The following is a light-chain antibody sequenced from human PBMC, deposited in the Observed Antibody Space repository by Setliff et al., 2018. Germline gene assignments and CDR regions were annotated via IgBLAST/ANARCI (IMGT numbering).Light chain of an antibody. CDR1: SSDVGGYNY. CDR3: SSYAGSTGKV. Sequence: QSALTQPASVSGSPGQSITISCTGTSSDVGGYNYVSWYQQHPGKAPKLMIYEVSKRPSGVPDRFSGSKSGNTASLTVSGLQAEDEADYYCSSYAGSTGKVFGTGTKVTVL. J-gene: IGLJ1*01. V-gene: IGLV2-8*01. CDR2: EVS.